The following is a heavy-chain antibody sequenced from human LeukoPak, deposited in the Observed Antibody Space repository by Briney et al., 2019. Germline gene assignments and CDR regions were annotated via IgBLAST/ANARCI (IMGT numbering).Heavy chain of an antibody. J-gene: IGHJ4*02. Sequence: GGTLRLSCAAYGFTFSNHGMDWVRQAPGKGLEWVSGISPSGDITYYADSVKGRFTISRDNSKNTLYLEVIRLTPEDSAVYYCAKDDAWLRFGEWSQGTLVTVSS. CDR3: AKDDAWLRFGE. D-gene: IGHD5-12*01. V-gene: IGHV3-23*01. CDR1: GFTFSNHG. CDR2: ISPSGDIT.